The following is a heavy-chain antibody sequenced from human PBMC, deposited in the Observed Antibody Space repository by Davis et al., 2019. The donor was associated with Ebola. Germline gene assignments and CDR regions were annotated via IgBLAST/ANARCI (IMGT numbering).Heavy chain of an antibody. D-gene: IGHD2-21*01. Sequence: PGGSLRPSCTVSDASISGHYWNWFRQPPGKGLEWIGFISGSGRTSYNPSLKSRVTISADTSKNQFSLNLSSVTAADTAVYFCSRFGEGAYWGQGTLVTVSS. J-gene: IGHJ4*02. CDR3: SRFGEGAY. V-gene: IGHV4-59*11. CDR1: DASISGHY. CDR2: ISGSGRT.